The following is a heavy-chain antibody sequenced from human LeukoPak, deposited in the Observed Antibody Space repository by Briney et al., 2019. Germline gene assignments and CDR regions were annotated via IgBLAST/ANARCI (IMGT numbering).Heavy chain of an antibody. D-gene: IGHD5-18*01. CDR1: GLTFSSYA. V-gene: IGHV3-21*01. Sequence: GGSLRLSCAASGLTFSSYAMSWVRQAPGKGLEWVSSISSSSSYIYYADSVKGRFTISRDNAKNSLYLQMNSLRAEDTAVYYCARDRGYSYGYGFDYWGQGTLVTVSS. J-gene: IGHJ4*02. CDR3: ARDRGYSYGYGFDY. CDR2: ISSSSSYI.